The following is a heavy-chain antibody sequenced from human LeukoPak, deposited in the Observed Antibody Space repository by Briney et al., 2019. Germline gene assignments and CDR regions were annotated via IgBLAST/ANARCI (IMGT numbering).Heavy chain of an antibody. D-gene: IGHD2-15*01. CDR3: ARDFATWYFGY. Sequence: ASVKVSCKASGYTFSSYHVSWVRQAPGQGLEWMGWINTYDGNTNYAQNFQGRVAMTTDTSTSTAYMELRSLRSDDTAVYYCARDFATWYFGYWGQGTLVTVSS. V-gene: IGHV1-18*01. CDR1: GYTFSSYH. CDR2: INTYDGNT. J-gene: IGHJ4*02.